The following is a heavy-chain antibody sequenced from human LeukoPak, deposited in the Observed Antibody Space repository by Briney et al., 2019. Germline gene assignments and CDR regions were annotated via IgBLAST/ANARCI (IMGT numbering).Heavy chain of an antibody. CDR2: INHSGST. Sequence: SETLSLTCAVYGGSFSGYYWSWIRQPPGKGLGWIGEINHSGSTNYNPSLKSRVTISVDTSKNQFSLKLSSVTAADTAVYYCARLRPRYYYGSGTPPPAGWFDPWGQGTLVTVSS. CDR1: GGSFSGYY. CDR3: ARLRPRYYYGSGTPPPAGWFDP. J-gene: IGHJ5*02. V-gene: IGHV4-34*01. D-gene: IGHD3-10*01.